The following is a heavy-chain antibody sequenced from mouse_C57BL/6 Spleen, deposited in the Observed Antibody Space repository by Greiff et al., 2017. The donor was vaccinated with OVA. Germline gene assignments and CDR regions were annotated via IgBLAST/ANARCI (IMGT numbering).Heavy chain of an antibody. J-gene: IGHJ3*01. CDR2: IWSGGST. CDR3: ASYYGNPFAY. V-gene: IGHV2-4*01. Sequence: VQRVESGPGLVQPSQSLSITCTVSGFSLTSYGVHWVRQPPGKGLEWLGVIWSGGSTDYNAAFISRLSISKDNSKSQVFFKMNSLQADDTAIYYCASYYGNPFAYWGQGTLVTVSA. CDR1: GFSLTSYG. D-gene: IGHD2-1*01.